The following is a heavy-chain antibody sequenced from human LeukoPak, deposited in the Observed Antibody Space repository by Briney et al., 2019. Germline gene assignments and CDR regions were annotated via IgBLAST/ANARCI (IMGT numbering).Heavy chain of an antibody. CDR3: TTSIVGAGYYYYYYMDV. Sequence: PGGSLRLSCAASGFTFSNAWMSWVRQAPGKGLEWVGRIKSKTDGGTTDYAAPVKGRFTISRDDSKNTLYLQMNSLKTEDTAVYYCTTSIVGAGYYYYYYMDVWGKGTTVTVSS. CDR1: GFTFSNAW. V-gene: IGHV3-15*01. CDR2: IKSKTDGGTT. D-gene: IGHD1-26*01. J-gene: IGHJ6*03.